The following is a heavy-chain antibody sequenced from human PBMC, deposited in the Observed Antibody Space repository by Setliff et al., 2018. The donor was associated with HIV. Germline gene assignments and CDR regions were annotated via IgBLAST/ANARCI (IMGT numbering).Heavy chain of an antibody. CDR3: ASLYNWNPRGGVGGAFDI. V-gene: IGHV4-39*07. D-gene: IGHD1-20*01. J-gene: IGHJ3*02. CDR1: GGSISSSSYY. CDR2: IYYSGST. Sequence: SETLSLTCTVSGGSISSSSYYWGWIRQPPGKGLEWIGSIYYSGSTYYNPFLKSRVTILVDTSKKQLSLKMSSVTAADTAVYYCASLYNWNPRGGVGGAFDIWGQGTMVTVSS.